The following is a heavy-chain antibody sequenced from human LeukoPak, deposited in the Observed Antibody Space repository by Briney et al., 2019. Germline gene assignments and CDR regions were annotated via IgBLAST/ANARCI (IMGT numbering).Heavy chain of an antibody. CDR3: AKARIAVAGRALDY. CDR2: ISYDGSNK. Sequence: PGGSLRLSCAASGFTFSSYGMHWVRQAPGKGLERVAVISYDGSNKYYADSVKGRFTISRDNSKNTLYLQMNSLRAEDTAVYYCAKARIAVAGRALDYWGQGTLVTVSS. D-gene: IGHD6-19*01. J-gene: IGHJ4*02. V-gene: IGHV3-30*18. CDR1: GFTFSSYG.